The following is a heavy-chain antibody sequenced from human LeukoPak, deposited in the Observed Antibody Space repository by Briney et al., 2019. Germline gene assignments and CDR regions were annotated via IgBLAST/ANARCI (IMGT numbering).Heavy chain of an antibody. J-gene: IGHJ5*02. CDR1: GGSFSGYY. CDR2: INHSGST. CDR3: ARRITMIVVAMKSDWFDP. D-gene: IGHD3-22*01. V-gene: IGHV4-34*01. Sequence: SETLSLTCAVYGGSFSGYYWSWIRQPPGKGLEWIGEINHSGSTNYNPSLKSRVTISVDTSKNQFSLKLSSVTAADTAVYYCARRITMIVVAMKSDWFDPWGQGTLVTVSS.